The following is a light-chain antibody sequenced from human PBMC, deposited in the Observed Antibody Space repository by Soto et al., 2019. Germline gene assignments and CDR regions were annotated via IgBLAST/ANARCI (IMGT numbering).Light chain of an antibody. CDR2: RAS. J-gene: IGKJ1*01. CDR1: ESVTTN. V-gene: IGKV3-15*01. CDR3: QQYNDWPPRWT. Sequence: EIVMTQSPATLSVSPGERVTLSCRASESVTTNLAWYQQKPGQAPRLLVYRASTRAIGIPARFSAGGSGTEFTLTISSLQSEDFAVYLCQQYNDWPPRWTFGQGTKVEMK.